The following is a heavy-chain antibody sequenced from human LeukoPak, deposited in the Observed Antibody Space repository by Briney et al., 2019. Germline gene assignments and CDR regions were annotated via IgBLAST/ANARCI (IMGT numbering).Heavy chain of an antibody. CDR1: GFTFSSHA. CDR2: FTAGGINT. CDR3: ARGEYNYYDSSAYYYYFDC. Sequence: GGSLRLSCSASGFTFSSHAMSWVRQAPGEGLEWVSAFTAGGINTYYADSVKGRFTISRDNAKNSLYLQMNSLSAEDTALYYCARGEYNYYDSSAYYYYFDCWGQGTLVTVSS. D-gene: IGHD3-22*01. V-gene: IGHV3-23*01. J-gene: IGHJ4*02.